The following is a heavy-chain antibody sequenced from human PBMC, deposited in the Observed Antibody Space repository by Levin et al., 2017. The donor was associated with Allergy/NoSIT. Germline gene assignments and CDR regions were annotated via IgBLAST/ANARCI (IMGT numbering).Heavy chain of an antibody. Sequence: ASVKVSCKASGYTFTNYYIHWVRQAPGQGLEWMGRINPSGGSTSYAQRFQGRVTMTRDTSTSTVYMELSSLRSEDTAVYYCARGYSSQYRIDYWGQGTLVTVSS. V-gene: IGHV1-46*01. CDR3: ARGYSSQYRIDY. CDR2: INPSGGST. CDR1: GYTFTNYY. D-gene: IGHD1-1*01. J-gene: IGHJ4*02.